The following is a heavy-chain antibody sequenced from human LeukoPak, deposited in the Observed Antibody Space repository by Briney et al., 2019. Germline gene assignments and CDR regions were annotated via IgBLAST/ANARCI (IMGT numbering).Heavy chain of an antibody. CDR1: GFTFDDYG. J-gene: IGHJ4*02. D-gene: IGHD3-16*02. V-gene: IGHV3-20*04. CDR3: ASMGALYVPFDY. Sequence: GGSLRLSCAASGFTFDDYGMSWVRQAPGKGLEWVSGINWNGGSTGYADSVKGRFTISRDNAKNSLYLQMNSLRAEDTALYYCASMGALYVPFDYWGQGTLVTVSS. CDR2: INWNGGST.